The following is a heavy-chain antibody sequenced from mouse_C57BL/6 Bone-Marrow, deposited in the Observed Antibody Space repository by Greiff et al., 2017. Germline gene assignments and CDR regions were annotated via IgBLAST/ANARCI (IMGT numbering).Heavy chain of an antibody. CDR2: IYPGDGDT. CDR3: ARYGSSPWYFDV. J-gene: IGHJ1*03. CDR1: GYAFSSYW. D-gene: IGHD1-1*01. V-gene: IGHV1-80*01. Sequence: QVQLQQSGAELVKPGASVKISCKASGYAFSSYWMNWVKQRPGKGLEWIGQIYPGDGDTNYNGKFKGKATLTADKSSSTAYMQLSSLTSEDSAVYFCARYGSSPWYFDVWGTGTTVTVSS.